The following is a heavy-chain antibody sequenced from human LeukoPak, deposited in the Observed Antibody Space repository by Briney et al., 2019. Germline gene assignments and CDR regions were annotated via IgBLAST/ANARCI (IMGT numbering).Heavy chain of an antibody. CDR1: GFTFSRHN. Sequence: GGSLRLSCAASGFTFSRHNMNWVRQAPGKGREWVSSITSGGSSIFYADSLRGRFTISRDNAKNTLYLQMDSLRVEDTAVYYCAGYSGTYRDYWGPGTLVTVSS. CDR3: AGYSGTYRDY. J-gene: IGHJ4*02. CDR2: ITSGGSSI. V-gene: IGHV3-21*01. D-gene: IGHD1-26*01.